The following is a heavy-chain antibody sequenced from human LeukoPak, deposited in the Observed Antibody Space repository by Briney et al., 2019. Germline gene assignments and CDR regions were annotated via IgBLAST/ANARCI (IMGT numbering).Heavy chain of an antibody. J-gene: IGHJ3*02. CDR1: GGTFSSYA. CDR3: ARGEMTTVPDPFDI. CDR2: IIPIFGTA. Sequence: GASVKVSCKASGGTFSSYAISWVRQAPGQGLEWMGGIIPIFGTANYAQKFQGRVTITADKSTSTAYMELSSLRSEDTAVYYCARGEMTTVPDPFDIWGQGTMVTVSS. V-gene: IGHV1-69*06. D-gene: IGHD4-11*01.